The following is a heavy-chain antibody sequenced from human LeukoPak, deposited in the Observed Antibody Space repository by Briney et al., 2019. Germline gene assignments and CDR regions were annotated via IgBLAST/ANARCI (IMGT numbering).Heavy chain of an antibody. D-gene: IGHD1-1*01. CDR3: ASAKLETRAFDI. CDR2: IIPIFGTA. Sequence: ASVKVSCKASGGTFSSYAISWVRQAPGQGLEWMGGIIPIFGTANYAQKFQGRVTITADESTSTAYMELSSLRSEDTAVYYCASAKLETRAFDIWGQGTMVTVSS. V-gene: IGHV1-69*13. J-gene: IGHJ3*02. CDR1: GGTFSSYA.